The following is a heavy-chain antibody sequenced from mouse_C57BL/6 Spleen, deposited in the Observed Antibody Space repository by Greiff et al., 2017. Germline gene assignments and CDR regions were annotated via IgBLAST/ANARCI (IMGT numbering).Heavy chain of an antibody. Sequence: EVQVVESGGGLVQPKGSLKLSCAASGFSFNTYAMNWVRQAPGKGLEWVARIRSKSNNYATYYADSVKDRFTISRDDSESMLYLQMNNLKTEDTAMYYCVRHGLLRSYAMDYWGQGTSVTVSS. CDR3: VRHGLLRSYAMDY. D-gene: IGHD2-3*01. CDR1: GFSFNTYA. CDR2: IRSKSNNYAT. J-gene: IGHJ4*01. V-gene: IGHV10-1*01.